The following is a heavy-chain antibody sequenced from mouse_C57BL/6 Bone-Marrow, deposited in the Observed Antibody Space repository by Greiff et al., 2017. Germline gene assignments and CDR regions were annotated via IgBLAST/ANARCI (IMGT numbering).Heavy chain of an antibody. CDR2: IWRGGST. Sequence: QVQLQQSGPGLVQPSQRLSITCTVSGFSLTSYGVHWVRQSPGKGLEWLGVIWRGGSTDYNAAFMSRLSITKDNSKSQVFFKMNSLQADDTAIYYCASHYDGGYWYFDVWGTGTTVTVSS. CDR3: ASHYDGGYWYFDV. CDR1: GFSLTSYG. V-gene: IGHV2-5*01. J-gene: IGHJ1*03. D-gene: IGHD1-2*01.